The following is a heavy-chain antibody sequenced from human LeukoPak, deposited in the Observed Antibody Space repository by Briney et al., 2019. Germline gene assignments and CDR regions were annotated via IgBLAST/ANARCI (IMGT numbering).Heavy chain of an antibody. CDR3: ARDYYDKGFDY. J-gene: IGHJ4*02. D-gene: IGHD3-22*01. Sequence: GRSLRLSCAASGFTSSSYWMHCVRQAQGKGLVWVSRINSDGSSTSYAGSVKGRFTISRDNAKNTLYLQMNSLRAEDTAVYYCARDYYDKGFDYWGQGTLVTVSS. CDR1: GFTSSSYW. CDR2: INSDGSST. V-gene: IGHV3-74*01.